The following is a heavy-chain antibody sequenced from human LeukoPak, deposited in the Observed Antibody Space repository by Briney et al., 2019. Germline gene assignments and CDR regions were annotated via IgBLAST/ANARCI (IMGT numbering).Heavy chain of an antibody. D-gene: IGHD3-16*01. J-gene: IGHJ4*02. Sequence: ASVKVSCKASGYKFTDDYMHWVRQAPGQGLEFMGWINPDSGFTNYAQKFKGRVTMTRDTSISTAYLEVRSLTSDDTAVYYCAPTAETYTSWWKVWGQGTLVTVSS. V-gene: IGHV1-2*02. CDR3: APTAETYTSWWKV. CDR2: INPDSGFT. CDR1: GYKFTDDY.